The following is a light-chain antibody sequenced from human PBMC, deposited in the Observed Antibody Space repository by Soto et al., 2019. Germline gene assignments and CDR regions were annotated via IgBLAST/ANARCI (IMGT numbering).Light chain of an antibody. Sequence: QSALTQPASVSGSPGQSITVSCTGTSSDVGDYNYVSWYQHHPGKAPKLVIYEVSNRPSGVSNRFSGSKSANTASLTISGLQAEDEANYYCSSYSTGSTPWVFGGGTKLTVL. CDR1: SSDVGDYNY. J-gene: IGLJ3*02. V-gene: IGLV2-14*01. CDR2: EVS. CDR3: SSYSTGSTPWV.